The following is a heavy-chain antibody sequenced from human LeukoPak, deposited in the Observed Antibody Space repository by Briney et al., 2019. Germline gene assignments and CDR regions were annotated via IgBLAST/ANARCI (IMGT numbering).Heavy chain of an antibody. Sequence: GGSLRLSCAASGFTFSSYDMHWVRQATGKGLEWVSAIGTAGDTYYPGSVKGRFTISRENAKNSLYLQMNSLRAEDTAVYYCARDFGDYFGGRAFDIWGQGTMVTVSS. CDR1: GFTFSSYD. J-gene: IGHJ3*02. CDR2: IGTAGDT. D-gene: IGHD4-17*01. CDR3: ARDFGDYFGGRAFDI. V-gene: IGHV3-13*01.